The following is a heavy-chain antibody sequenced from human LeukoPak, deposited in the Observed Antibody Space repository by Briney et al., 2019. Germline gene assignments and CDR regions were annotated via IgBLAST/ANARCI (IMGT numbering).Heavy chain of an antibody. D-gene: IGHD1-26*01. V-gene: IGHV1-69*13. CDR3: AGLESGSYHPYYFDY. J-gene: IGHJ4*02. CDR2: IIPIFGTA. CDR1: GGTFSSYA. Sequence: SVKVSCKASGGTFSSYAISWVRQAPGQGLEWMGGIIPIFGTANYAQKFQGRVTITADESTSTAYMELSSLRSEDTAVYYCAGLESGSYHPYYFDYWGQGTLVTVSS.